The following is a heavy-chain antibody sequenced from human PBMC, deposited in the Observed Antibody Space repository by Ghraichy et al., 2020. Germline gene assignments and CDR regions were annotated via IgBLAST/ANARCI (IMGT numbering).Heavy chain of an antibody. D-gene: IGHD4-17*01. CDR2: ISSSSSTI. J-gene: IGHJ3*02. CDR1: GFTFSSYS. CDR3: ARGSTVTTSLAFDI. V-gene: IGHV3-48*02. Sequence: LSLTCAASGFTFSSYSMNWVRQAPGKGLEWVSYISSSSSTIYYADSVKGRFTISRDNAKNSLYLQMNSLRDEDTAVYYCARGSTVTTSLAFDIWGQGTMVTVSS.